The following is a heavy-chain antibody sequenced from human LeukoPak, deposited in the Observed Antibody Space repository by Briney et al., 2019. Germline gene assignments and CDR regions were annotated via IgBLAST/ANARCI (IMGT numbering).Heavy chain of an antibody. CDR1: GYTFTIYY. D-gene: IGHD6-13*01. CDR3: ARGAPTAAGLGRGY. J-gene: IGHJ4*02. Sequence: ASVKVSCKASGYTFTIYYIHWVRQAPGQGLEWMGVINPSSGSTSYAQKCQGRVTMTRDTSTSTVYMELSSLRSEDTAVYYCARGAPTAAGLGRGYWGQGTLVTVSS. V-gene: IGHV1-46*01. CDR2: INPSSGST.